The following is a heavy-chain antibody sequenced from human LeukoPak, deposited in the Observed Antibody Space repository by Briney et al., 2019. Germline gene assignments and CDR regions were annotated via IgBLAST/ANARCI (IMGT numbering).Heavy chain of an antibody. Sequence: GGSLRLSCTASGFIFSNYWMQWVRLAPGKGLVWVSLIQSDGSGTTYTDSMKGRFTISRDNAKNTLHLQMNSLTAEDTAVYYCERDNHGSIDHWGQGTLVTVSS. J-gene: IGHJ4*02. CDR1: GFIFSNYW. V-gene: IGHV3-74*03. CDR3: ERDNHGSIDH. CDR2: IQSDGSGT. D-gene: IGHD3-10*01.